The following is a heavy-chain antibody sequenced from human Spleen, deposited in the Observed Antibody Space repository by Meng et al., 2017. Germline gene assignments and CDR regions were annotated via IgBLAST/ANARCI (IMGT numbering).Heavy chain of an antibody. CDR1: GFTFTNYA. CDR2: VSGGGGTT. CDR3: TKDTYRNDWSETTRYGVDV. V-gene: IGHV3-23*01. J-gene: IGHJ6*02. Sequence: GGSLRLSCAASGFTFTNYAMSWVRQAPGKGLGWVSGVSGGGGTTYYADSVRGRFTISRDNSKSTLYLQMDSLRVEDTALYYFTKDTYRNDWSETTRYGVDVWGQGTTVTVSS. D-gene: IGHD6-19*01.